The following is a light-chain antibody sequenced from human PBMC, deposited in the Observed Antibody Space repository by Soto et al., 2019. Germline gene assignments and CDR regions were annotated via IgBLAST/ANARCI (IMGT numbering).Light chain of an antibody. Sequence: EIVLTQSPATLSLSPGERATLSCRASQSVSRYLAWYQQKPGQAPRLLIYDASNRATGIPARFSGSGSGTDFTLTISSLEPEEFAVYYCQQRSNWPPFSFGGGTKVEIK. CDR3: QQRSNWPPFS. J-gene: IGKJ4*01. CDR1: QSVSRY. CDR2: DAS. V-gene: IGKV3-11*01.